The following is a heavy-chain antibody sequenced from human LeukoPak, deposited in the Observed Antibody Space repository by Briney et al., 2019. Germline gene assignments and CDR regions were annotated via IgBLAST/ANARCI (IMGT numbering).Heavy chain of an antibody. CDR2: ISAYNGNT. Sequence: ASVKVSCKASGYTFTSYGISWVRPAPGQGLAWMGWISAYNGNTNYAQKLQGRVTMTTDTSTSTAYMELRSLRSDDTAVYYCARSRTAAGSFVYWGQGTLVTVSS. CDR1: GYTFTSYG. V-gene: IGHV1-18*01. J-gene: IGHJ4*02. CDR3: ARSRTAAGSFVY. D-gene: IGHD6-13*01.